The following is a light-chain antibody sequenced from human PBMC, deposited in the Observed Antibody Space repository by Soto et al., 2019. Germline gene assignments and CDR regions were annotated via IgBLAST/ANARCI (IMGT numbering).Light chain of an antibody. Sequence: QSVLTQPPSASGTTGRRVTISCSGGSSNIGSKTVNWYQQLPGTAPKLLIYSNNQRPSGVPDRFSGSKSGTSASLAISGLQSEDEAYYYCAAWDDSLNGVVFGGGTKLTVL. V-gene: IGLV1-44*01. CDR1: SSNIGSKT. J-gene: IGLJ2*01. CDR2: SNN. CDR3: AAWDDSLNGVV.